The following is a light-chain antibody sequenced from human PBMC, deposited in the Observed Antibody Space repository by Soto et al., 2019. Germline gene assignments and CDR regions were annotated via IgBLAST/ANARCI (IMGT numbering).Light chain of an antibody. CDR2: AAT. Sequence: DIEMTQSPSSLSASVGDRVTITCRASQSISNYLSWYRQRPGKAPELLIYAATSLQGGVPSRFTGSGSGTDFTLIISSLQPEDLATYYCQQSYRTPTFGQGTKVEIK. J-gene: IGKJ1*01. V-gene: IGKV1-39*01. CDR1: QSISNY. CDR3: QQSYRTPT.